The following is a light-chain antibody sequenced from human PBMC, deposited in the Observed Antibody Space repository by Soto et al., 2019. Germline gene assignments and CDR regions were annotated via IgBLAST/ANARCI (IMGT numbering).Light chain of an antibody. CDR3: ASYAGSRTYV. CDR2: EVT. J-gene: IGLJ2*01. V-gene: IGLV2-23*02. CDR1: SDIGNYNL. Sequence: SAVTQPASVSGSPGQSVTLSCSGSDIGNYNLVSWYQHLPGRAPKLLIFEVTMRPSGISDRFSGSKSASTASLTISGLQAEDEGDYYCASYAGSRTYVFGRGTKLTVL.